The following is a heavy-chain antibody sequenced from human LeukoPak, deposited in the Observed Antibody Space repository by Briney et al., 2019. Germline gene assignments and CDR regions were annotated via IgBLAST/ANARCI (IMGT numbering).Heavy chain of an antibody. D-gene: IGHD6-19*01. CDR1: GFTFSSYG. CDR3: ARERRIAVAGLDY. Sequence: GRSLRLSCAASGFTFSSYGMHWVRQAPGKGLEWVAVIWYDGSNKYYVDSVKGRFTISRDNSKNTLYLQMNSLRAEDTAVYYCARERRIAVAGLDYWGQGTLVTVSS. J-gene: IGHJ4*02. V-gene: IGHV3-33*01. CDR2: IWYDGSNK.